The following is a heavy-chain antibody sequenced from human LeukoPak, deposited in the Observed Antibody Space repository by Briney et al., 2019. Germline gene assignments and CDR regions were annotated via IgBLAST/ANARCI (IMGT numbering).Heavy chain of an antibody. CDR2: IIPIFGTA. D-gene: IGHD2-2*01. CDR1: GGTFSSYA. J-gene: IGHJ6*02. CDR3: ARKANDCSSTSCYGGGGYYYYGMDV. V-gene: IGHV1-69*01. Sequence: SVNVSCKASGGTFSSYAISWVRQPPGQGLEWMGVIIPIFGTANYAQKFQGRVTITADESTSTAYMELSSLRSEDTAVYYCARKANDCSSTSCYGGGGYYYYGMDVWGQGTTVTVSS.